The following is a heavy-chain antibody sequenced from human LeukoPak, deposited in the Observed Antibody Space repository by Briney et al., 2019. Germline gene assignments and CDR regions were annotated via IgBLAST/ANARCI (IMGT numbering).Heavy chain of an antibody. Sequence: SEPLSLLCTVSGGSLSNYYWSWIRQPAGKGLDWIGGIYFSGRTNYNHSVKSRFTITVETSKNQFSLKLSSVTAADTAVYYCAGGYHPCYYYGMDVWGQGTTVTVSS. CDR2: IYFSGRT. CDR3: AGGYHPCYYYGMDV. V-gene: IGHV4-4*07. J-gene: IGHJ6*02. D-gene: IGHD5-18*01. CDR1: GGSLSNYY.